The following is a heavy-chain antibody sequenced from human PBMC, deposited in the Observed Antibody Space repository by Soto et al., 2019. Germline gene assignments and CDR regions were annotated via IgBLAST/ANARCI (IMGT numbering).Heavy chain of an antibody. V-gene: IGHV4-59*01. Sequence: SETLSLTCDVSGGSMSSYYWSWVRQPPGKGLEWIGYIYYSGTHNYNPSLESRLTISIDTSKNQFSLRLSSVTAADTAVYYCARVQMATLYSDYWGQGTLVTVSS. CDR1: GGSMSSYY. CDR3: ARVQMATLYSDY. D-gene: IGHD5-12*01. CDR2: IYYSGTH. J-gene: IGHJ4*02.